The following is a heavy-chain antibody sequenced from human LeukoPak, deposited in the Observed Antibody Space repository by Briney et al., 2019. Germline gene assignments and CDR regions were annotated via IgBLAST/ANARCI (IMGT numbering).Heavy chain of an antibody. Sequence: GGSLRLSCAASGFTFSSYGMHWVRQAPGKGLEWVAFIRYDGSNKYYADSVKGRFTISRDNSKNTLYLQMNSLRAEDTAVYYCAKDSDFWSGPNFDYWGQGTPVTVSS. CDR3: AKDSDFWSGPNFDY. CDR1: GFTFSSYG. V-gene: IGHV3-30*02. J-gene: IGHJ4*02. D-gene: IGHD3-3*01. CDR2: IRYDGSNK.